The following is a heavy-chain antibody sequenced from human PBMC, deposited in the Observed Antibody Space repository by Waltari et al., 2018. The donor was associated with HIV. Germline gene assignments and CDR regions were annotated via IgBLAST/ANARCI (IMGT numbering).Heavy chain of an antibody. CDR3: ARAPCSGGSCRLFDY. V-gene: IGHV1-46*01. CDR2: INPSGNST. Sequence: QVQLVQSGAEVKKPGASVKVSCKASGYTFISYYMHWVRQAPGQGLEWMGIINPSGNSTSYVQKFQGRLTMTRDTSTSPVYMELSSLRSEDTAVYYCARAPCSGGSCRLFDYWGQGTLVTVSS. J-gene: IGHJ4*02. CDR1: GYTFISYY. D-gene: IGHD2-15*01.